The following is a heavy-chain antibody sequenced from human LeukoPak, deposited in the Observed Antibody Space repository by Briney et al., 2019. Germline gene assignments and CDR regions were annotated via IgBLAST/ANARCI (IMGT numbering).Heavy chain of an antibody. J-gene: IGHJ6*04. D-gene: IGHD2-2*01. CDR3: AKDGEDIVVVPAAKGDYYYGMEV. CDR2: ISYDGSNK. Sequence: GGSLRLSCAASGFTFSSYGMHWVRQAPGKGLEWVAVISYDGSNKYYADSVKGRFTISRDNSKNTLYLQMNSLRAEDTAVYYCAKDGEDIVVVPAAKGDYYYGMEVWGKGTTVTVSS. V-gene: IGHV3-30*18. CDR1: GFTFSSYG.